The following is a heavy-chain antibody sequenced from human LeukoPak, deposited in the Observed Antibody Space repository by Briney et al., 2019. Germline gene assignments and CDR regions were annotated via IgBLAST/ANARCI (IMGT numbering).Heavy chain of an antibody. Sequence: PGGSLRLSCTASGFTFSSYAMSWVRQAPGKGLEWVSAISGSGGSTYYADPLKGRFTISRDNSKNPLYLQMNSLRAEDTAVYYCANGARRITIFGVVIYTPFDYWGQGTLVTVSS. D-gene: IGHD3-3*01. J-gene: IGHJ4*02. CDR2: ISGSGGST. CDR1: GFTFSSYA. V-gene: IGHV3-23*01. CDR3: ANGARRITIFGVVIYTPFDY.